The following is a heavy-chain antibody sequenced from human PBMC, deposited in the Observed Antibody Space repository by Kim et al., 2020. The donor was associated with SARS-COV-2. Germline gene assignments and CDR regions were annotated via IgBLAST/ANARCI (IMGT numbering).Heavy chain of an antibody. J-gene: IGHJ4*02. CDR3: FNYYGSGRV. CDR1: GFTFSGSA. CDR2: IRSKANSYAT. D-gene: IGHD3-10*01. Sequence: GGSLRLSCAASGFTFSGSAMHWVRQASGKGLEWVGRIRSKANSYATAYAASVKGRFTISRDDSKNTAYLQMNSLKTEDTAVYYCFNYYGSGRVWGQGTLVTVSS. V-gene: IGHV3-73*01.